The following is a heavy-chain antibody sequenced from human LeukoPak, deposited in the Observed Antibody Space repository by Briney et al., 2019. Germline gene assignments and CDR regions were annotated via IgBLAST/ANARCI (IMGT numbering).Heavy chain of an antibody. V-gene: IGHV3-21*01. CDR3: ARDYGSGSYVAYNWFDP. J-gene: IGHJ5*02. Sequence: GGSLRLSCAASGFTFSSYSMNWVRQAPGKGLEWVSSISSSSSYIYYADSVKGRFTISRDNAKNSLYLQMNSLRAEDTAVYYCARDYGSGSYVAYNWFDPRGQGTLVTVSS. CDR2: ISSSSSYI. D-gene: IGHD3-10*01. CDR1: GFTFSSYS.